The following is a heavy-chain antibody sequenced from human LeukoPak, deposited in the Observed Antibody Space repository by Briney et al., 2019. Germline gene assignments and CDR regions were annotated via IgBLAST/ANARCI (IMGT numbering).Heavy chain of an antibody. Sequence: TGGSLRLSCEASGFIFSSYSINWVRQAPGKGLEWVSSISSGGTKIYYADSVKGRFTISRDDVKKSVYLQMNSLRVEDTAVYYCARDFPAAGDYWGQGTQVTVSS. CDR3: ARDFPAAGDY. J-gene: IGHJ4*02. CDR1: GFIFSSYS. V-gene: IGHV3-21*01. CDR2: ISSGGTKI. D-gene: IGHD6-13*01.